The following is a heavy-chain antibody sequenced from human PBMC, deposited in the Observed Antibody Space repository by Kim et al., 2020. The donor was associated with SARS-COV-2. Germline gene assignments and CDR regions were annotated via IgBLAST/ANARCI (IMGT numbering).Heavy chain of an antibody. Sequence: ASVKVSCKASGYTFTSYGISWVRQAPGQGLEWMGWISACNGNTNYSQKLQGRVTMTTDTSTSTAYMELRSLRSDDTAVYYCASDRPTMVYATPIDYWGQGTLVTVSS. D-gene: IGHD2-8*01. CDR1: GYTFTSYG. CDR3: ASDRPTMVYATPIDY. V-gene: IGHV1-18*01. J-gene: IGHJ4*02. CDR2: ISACNGNT.